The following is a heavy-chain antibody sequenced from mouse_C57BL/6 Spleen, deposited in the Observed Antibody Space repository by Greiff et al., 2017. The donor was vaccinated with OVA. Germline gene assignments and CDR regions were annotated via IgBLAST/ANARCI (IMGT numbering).Heavy chain of an antibody. J-gene: IGHJ2*01. Sequence: QVQLQQSGAELVKPGASVKLSCKASGYTFTSYWMQWVKQRPGQGLEWIGEIDPSDSYTNYNQKFKGKATLTVDTSSSTAYMQLSSLTSEDSAVYYCARSEGHGNYLDYWGQGTTLTVSS. V-gene: IGHV1-50*01. CDR3: ARSEGHGNYLDY. CDR1: GYTFTSYW. CDR2: IDPSDSYT. D-gene: IGHD2-1*01.